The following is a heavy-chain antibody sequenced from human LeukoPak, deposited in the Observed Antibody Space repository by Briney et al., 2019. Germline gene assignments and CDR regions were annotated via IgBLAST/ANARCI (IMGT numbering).Heavy chain of an antibody. CDR1: GYTFAGYY. V-gene: IGHV1-2*02. J-gene: IGHJ4*02. Sequence: ASVKVSCKASGYTFAGYYMHWVRQAPGQGLEWMGWINPNSGGTSYAQKFQGRVTMTRDTSITTAYMELSRLRSDDTAVYYCARAGGAARPVDYWGQGTLVTVSS. D-gene: IGHD6-6*01. CDR3: ARAGGAARPVDY. CDR2: INPNSGGT.